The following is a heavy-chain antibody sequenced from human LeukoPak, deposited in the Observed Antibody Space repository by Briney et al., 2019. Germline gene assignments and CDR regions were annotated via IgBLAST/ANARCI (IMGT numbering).Heavy chain of an antibody. V-gene: IGHV4-34*01. CDR1: GGSFSGYY. CDR2: INHSGST. D-gene: IGHD5-18*01. CDR3: ARGRGLYSYGSYYFDY. J-gene: IGHJ4*02. Sequence: SETLSLTCAVYGGSFSGYYWSWIRQPPGKGLEWIGEINHSGSTNYNPSLKSRVTISVDTSKNQFSLELSSVTAADTAVYYCARGRGLYSYGSYYFDYWGQGTLVTVSS.